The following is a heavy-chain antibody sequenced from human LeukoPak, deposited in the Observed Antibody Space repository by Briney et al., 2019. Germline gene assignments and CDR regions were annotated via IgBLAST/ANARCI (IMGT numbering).Heavy chain of an antibody. Sequence: SGTLSLTCTVSGSSISSSRYYWGWIRQPPGKGLEWIGSIYYSGSTYYNPSLKSRVTISVDTSKNQFSLKLSSVTAADTAVYYCASSQDLDYDFSPYYFDYWGQGTLVTVSS. D-gene: IGHD3-3*01. V-gene: IGHV4-39*01. CDR3: ASSQDLDYDFSPYYFDY. CDR1: GSSISSSRYY. CDR2: IYYSGST. J-gene: IGHJ4*02.